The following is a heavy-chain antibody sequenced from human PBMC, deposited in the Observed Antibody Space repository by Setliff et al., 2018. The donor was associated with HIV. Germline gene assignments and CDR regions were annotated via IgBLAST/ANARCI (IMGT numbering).Heavy chain of an antibody. D-gene: IGHD6-13*01. CDR3: ARAAGYSSSWHRYAFEI. Sequence: ASVKVSCKTSGYTFTGYYVHWVRQAPGQGLEWMGWINPNNGDTNYAQKFQGRVTMTRDTSISTAYMELSSLKSDDTAVYYCARAAGYSSSWHRYAFEIWGQGTMVTVSS. CDR2: INPNNGDT. V-gene: IGHV1-2*02. CDR1: GYTFTGYY. J-gene: IGHJ3*02.